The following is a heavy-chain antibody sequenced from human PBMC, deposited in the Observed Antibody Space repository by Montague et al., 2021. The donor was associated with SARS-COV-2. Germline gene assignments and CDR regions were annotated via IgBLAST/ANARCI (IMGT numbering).Heavy chain of an antibody. J-gene: IGHJ4*02. CDR1: GDSVSSNRAA. V-gene: IGHV6-1*01. D-gene: IGHD6-19*01. CDR2: TYYRSKWYY. Sequence: SAISGDSVSSNRAAWNWIRQSPSRGPEWLGRTYYRSKWYYEYAVSLKSRITINPDTSKNQFSLQVKSMTPEDTAVYYCALAVAGRGGYDYWGQGTLVTVSS. CDR3: ALAVAGRGGYDY.